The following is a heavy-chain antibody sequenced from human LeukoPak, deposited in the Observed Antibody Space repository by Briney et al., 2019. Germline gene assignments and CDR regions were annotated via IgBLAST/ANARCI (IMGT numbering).Heavy chain of an antibody. Sequence: ASVKVSCKASGYTFTGYYMHWVRQAPGQGLEWMGWINPNSGGTNYAQKFQGRVTMTRDTSISTAYMELSRLRSDDTAVYYCARVHTIFGVVIGYWGQGTLVTVSS. CDR3: ARVHTIFGVVIGY. V-gene: IGHV1-2*02. D-gene: IGHD3-3*01. CDR1: GYTFTGYY. CDR2: INPNSGGT. J-gene: IGHJ4*02.